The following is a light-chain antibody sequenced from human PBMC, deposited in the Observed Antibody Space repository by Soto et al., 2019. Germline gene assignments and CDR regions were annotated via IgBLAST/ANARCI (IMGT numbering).Light chain of an antibody. CDR1: QDISTY. V-gene: IGKV1-33*01. CDR2: DAS. CDR3: QQYDILPL. Sequence: DIQMTQSPSSLSASVGDRVTITCQTSQDISTYLNWYQQKPGKAPKLLIYDASNLETGVPSRFSGSGSGTEFTFTISSLQPEDCATYYCQQYDILPLFGQGTKVEIK. J-gene: IGKJ2*01.